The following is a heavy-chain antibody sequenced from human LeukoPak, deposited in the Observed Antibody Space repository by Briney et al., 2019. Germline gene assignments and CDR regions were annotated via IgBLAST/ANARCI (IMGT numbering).Heavy chain of an antibody. CDR1: GFTFNSYA. V-gene: IGHV3-23*01. CDR3: AELGITMIGGV. Sequence: GGSLRLSCAASGFTFNSYAMNWVRQAPGKGLEWVSTISGSGGSTYYADSVKGRFTISRDNAKNSLYLQMNSLRAEDTAVYYCAELGITMIGGVWGKGTTVTISS. D-gene: IGHD3-10*02. CDR2: ISGSGGST. J-gene: IGHJ6*04.